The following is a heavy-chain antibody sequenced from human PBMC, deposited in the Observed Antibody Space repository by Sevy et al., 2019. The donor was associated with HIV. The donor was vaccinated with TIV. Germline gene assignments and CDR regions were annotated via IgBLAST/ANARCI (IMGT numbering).Heavy chain of an antibody. D-gene: IGHD6-13*01. Sequence: GGSLRLSCVASGFSLNTYWMLWVRQAPGKGLEWVANINQDASVKYYTDSVKDRFTISRDNARNLVSLQMNILRVEDTALYYCVRAIATVDSFWGQGTLVTVSS. CDR1: GFSLNTYW. J-gene: IGHJ4*02. V-gene: IGHV3-7*01. CDR2: INQDASVK. CDR3: VRAIATVDSF.